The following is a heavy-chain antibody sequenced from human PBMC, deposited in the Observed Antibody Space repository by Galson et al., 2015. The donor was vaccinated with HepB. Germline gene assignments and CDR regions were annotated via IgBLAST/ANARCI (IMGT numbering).Heavy chain of an antibody. V-gene: IGHV1-2*04. J-gene: IGHJ3*02. D-gene: IGHD5-18*01. CDR3: ARAPPGGGYSYGDAFDI. Sequence: SVKVSCKASGYTSTGYYMHWVRQAPGQGLEWMGWINPNSGGTNYAQKFQGWVTMTRDTSISTAYMELSRLRSDDTAVYYCARAPPGGGYSYGDAFDIWGQGTMVTVSS. CDR1: GYTSTGYY. CDR2: INPNSGGT.